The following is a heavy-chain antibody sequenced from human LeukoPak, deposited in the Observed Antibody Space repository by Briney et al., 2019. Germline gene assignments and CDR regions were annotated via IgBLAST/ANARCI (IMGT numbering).Heavy chain of an antibody. J-gene: IGHJ6*02. CDR3: ARELATMFRGVMYYYGMDV. CDR2: ISSSGSTI. D-gene: IGHD3-10*01. CDR1: GFTFSTYE. Sequence: PGGPLRLSCAASGFTFSTYEMNWVRQAPGKGLEWVSYISSSGSTIYYADSVKGRFTISRDNPKNSLYLQMNSLRAEDTAVYYCARELATMFRGVMYYYGMDVWGQGTTVTVSS. V-gene: IGHV3-48*03.